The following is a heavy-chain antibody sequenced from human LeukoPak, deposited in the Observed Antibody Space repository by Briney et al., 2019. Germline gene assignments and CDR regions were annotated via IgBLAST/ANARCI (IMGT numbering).Heavy chain of an antibody. Sequence: SETLSLTCAVSGGSISSGGYSWSWIRQPPGKGLEWIGYIYHSGSTYYNPSLKSRVTISVDRSKNQFSLKLSSVTAADTAVYYCARVGGYDFWSGYYRGDGMDVWGQGTRSPSP. J-gene: IGHJ6*02. CDR3: ARVGGYDFWSGYYRGDGMDV. CDR2: IYHSGST. CDR1: GGSISSGGYS. V-gene: IGHV4-30-2*01. D-gene: IGHD3-3*01.